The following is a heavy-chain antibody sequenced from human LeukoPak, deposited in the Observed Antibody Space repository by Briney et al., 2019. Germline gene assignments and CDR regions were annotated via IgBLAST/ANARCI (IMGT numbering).Heavy chain of an antibody. J-gene: IGHJ2*01. V-gene: IGHV4-39*01. CDR1: GGSITSNNYF. D-gene: IGHD3-10*01. CDR3: ARQGVVPNKAGWYFDL. Sequence: SETLSLTCIVSGGSITSNNYFWGWIRQPPGKGLEWIGGFYHSGTIFYSPSPGSRVAISIDTSKNQFSLRLLSVTAADTAVYYCARQGVVPNKAGWYFDLWGRGTLVTVSS. CDR2: FYHSGTI.